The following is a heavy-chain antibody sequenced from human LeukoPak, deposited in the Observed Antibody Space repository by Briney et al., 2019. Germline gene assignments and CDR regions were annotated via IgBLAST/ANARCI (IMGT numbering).Heavy chain of an antibody. V-gene: IGHV7-4-1*02. Sequence: ASVKVSCKASGYTFTSYAMNWVRQAPGQGLEWMGWINTNTGNPTYAQGFTRRFVFSLDTSVSTAYLQISSLKAEDTAVYYCAREADDIVVVPAAPPTNWFDPWGQGTLVTVSS. CDR3: AREADDIVVVPAAPPTNWFDP. CDR2: INTNTGNP. D-gene: IGHD2-2*01. J-gene: IGHJ5*02. CDR1: GYTFTSYA.